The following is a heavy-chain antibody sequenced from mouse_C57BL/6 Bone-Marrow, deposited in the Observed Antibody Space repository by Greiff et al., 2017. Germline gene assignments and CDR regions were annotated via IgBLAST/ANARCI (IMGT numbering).Heavy chain of an antibody. D-gene: IGHD3-2*02. V-gene: IGHV1-69*01. CDR3: ASRGYYFDY. Sequence: VQLQQPGAELVMPGASVKLSCKASGYTFTSYWMHWVKQRPGQGLEWIGEIDPSDSYTNYNQKFKGKSTLTVDKSSSTAYMQLSSLTSEDSAVYYCASRGYYFDYWGQGTTLTVSS. CDR2: IDPSDSYT. J-gene: IGHJ2*01. CDR1: GYTFTSYW.